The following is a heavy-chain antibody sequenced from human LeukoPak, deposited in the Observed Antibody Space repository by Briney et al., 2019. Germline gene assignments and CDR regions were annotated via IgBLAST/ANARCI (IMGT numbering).Heavy chain of an antibody. D-gene: IGHD6-19*01. V-gene: IGHV1-46*01. CDR1: GYTLTSYY. CDR3: ARGRGIAVAGKRDYFDY. Sequence: GASVTVSCKASGYTLTSYYMHWVRQAPGQGLEWMGIINPSGGSTSYAQKFQGRVTMTRDTSTSIVYMELSSLRSEDTAVYYCARGRGIAVAGKRDYFDYWGQGTLVTVSS. CDR2: INPSGGST. J-gene: IGHJ4*02.